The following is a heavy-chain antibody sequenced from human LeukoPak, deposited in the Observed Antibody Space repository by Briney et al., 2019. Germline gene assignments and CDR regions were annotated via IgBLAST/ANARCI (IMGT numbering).Heavy chain of an antibody. V-gene: IGHV1-69*05. Sequence: SVKVSRKASGGTFSSYAISWVRQAPGQGLEWMGRIIPIFGTANYAQKFQGRVTITTDESTSTAYMELSSLRSEDTAVYYCAREAMVVTGGHAFDIWGQGTMVTVSS. CDR1: GGTFSSYA. D-gene: IGHD4-23*01. CDR3: AREAMVVTGGHAFDI. CDR2: IIPIFGTA. J-gene: IGHJ3*02.